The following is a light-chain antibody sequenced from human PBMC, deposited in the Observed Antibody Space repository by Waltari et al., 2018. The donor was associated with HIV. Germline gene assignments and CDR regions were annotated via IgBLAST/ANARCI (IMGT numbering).Light chain of an antibody. Sequence: QPALTPAASVSGSPGQSITISCTGRRRDIGAYTYVSWYQQHPDKVPKLVIYEVSNRPSGFPDRFSGSKSGTSASLAITGLQAEDEADYYCQSYDSSLSGWVFGGGTKLTVL. CDR3: QSYDSSLSGWV. V-gene: IGLV2-14*03. J-gene: IGLJ3*02. CDR2: EVS. CDR1: RRDIGAYTY.